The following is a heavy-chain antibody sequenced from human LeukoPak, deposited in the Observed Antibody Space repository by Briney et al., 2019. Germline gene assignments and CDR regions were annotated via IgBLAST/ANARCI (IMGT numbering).Heavy chain of an antibody. CDR1: GYTFTGYY. CDR3: ARGQQLAHDAFDI. CDR2: IKPNSGGT. Sequence: ASVTVSCTASGYTFTGYYMHWVRQAPGQGLEWMGWIKPNSGGTNYAQKFQGWVTMTRDTSISTAYMELSRLRSDDTAVYYCARGQQLAHDAFDIWGQGTMVTVSS. D-gene: IGHD6-13*01. J-gene: IGHJ3*02. V-gene: IGHV1-2*04.